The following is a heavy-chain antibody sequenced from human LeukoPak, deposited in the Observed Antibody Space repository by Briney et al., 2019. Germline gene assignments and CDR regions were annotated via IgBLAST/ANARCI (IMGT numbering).Heavy chain of an antibody. CDR2: ILNDGGST. CDR1: GFTFNRYW. J-gene: IGHJ4*02. D-gene: IGHD5-18*01. CDR3: VRHNYGYDY. Sequence: GPLRLSCAASGFTFNRYWMHWVRQAPGEGPVWVAHILNDGGSTSYADSVKGRFTISRDNAKNTLSLQMNSLRAEDTAVYYCVRHNYGYDYWGQGTPVTVSS. V-gene: IGHV3-74*01.